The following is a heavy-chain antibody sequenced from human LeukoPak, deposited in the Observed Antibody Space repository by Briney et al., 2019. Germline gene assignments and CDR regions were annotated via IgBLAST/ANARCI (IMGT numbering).Heavy chain of an antibody. V-gene: IGHV1-2*02. CDR2: INPNSGGT. D-gene: IGHD6-19*01. J-gene: IGHJ3*01. CDR3: ARGGLRSSGWYAAFDF. CDR1: GYTFTGYY. Sequence: ASVKFSCKASGYTFTGYYMHWVRQATGPGHEWMGWINPNSGGTNFAQRFQGRVTMTRDTSISTAYMELSRLTSDDTAVYYCARGGLRSSGWYAAFDFWGQGTMVTVSS.